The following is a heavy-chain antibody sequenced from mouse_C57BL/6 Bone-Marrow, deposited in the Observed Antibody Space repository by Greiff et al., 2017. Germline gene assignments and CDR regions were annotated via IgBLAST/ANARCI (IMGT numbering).Heavy chain of an antibody. CDR1: GYTFTSYW. Sequence: QVQLQQPGAELVKPGASVKLSCKASGYTFTSYWMHWVKQRPGQGLEWIGMIHPNSGSTNYNEKFKSKATLTVDKSSSTAYMQLSSLTSEDSAVYYSARCKSHSNYDYWGQGTTVTVSS. J-gene: IGHJ2*01. CDR2: IHPNSGST. D-gene: IGHD2-5*01. CDR3: ARCKSHSNYDY. V-gene: IGHV1-64*01.